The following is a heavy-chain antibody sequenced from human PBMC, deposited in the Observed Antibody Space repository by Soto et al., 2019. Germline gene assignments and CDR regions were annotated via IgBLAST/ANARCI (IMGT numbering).Heavy chain of an antibody. Sequence: SETLSLTCAVYGGSFSGYYWTWIRQPPGTGLEWIGEINHSGSTNYNPSLKSRVTISVDTSKNEFSLRLSSVTAADTAVYYCARLNGYCISTNCHGYYGMDVWGQGTTVTVSS. CDR2: INHSGST. J-gene: IGHJ6*02. D-gene: IGHD2-2*03. V-gene: IGHV4-34*01. CDR1: GGSFSGYY. CDR3: ARLNGYCISTNCHGYYGMDV.